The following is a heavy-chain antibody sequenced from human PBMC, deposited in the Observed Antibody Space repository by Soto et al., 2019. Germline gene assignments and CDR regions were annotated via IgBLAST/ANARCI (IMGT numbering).Heavy chain of an antibody. D-gene: IGHD3-3*01. CDR3: ARDRPSLRFLVPNMDV. CDR1: GYTFTSYA. Sequence: ASVKVSCKASGYTFTSYAMHWVRQAPGQRLEWMGWINAGNGNTKYSQKFQGRVTITRDTSASTAYMELSSLRSEDTAVYYCARDRPSLRFLVPNMDVWGKGTTVTVSS. V-gene: IGHV1-3*01. J-gene: IGHJ6*03. CDR2: INAGNGNT.